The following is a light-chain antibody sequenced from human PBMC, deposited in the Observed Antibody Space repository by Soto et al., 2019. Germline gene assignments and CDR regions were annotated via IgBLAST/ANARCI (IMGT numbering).Light chain of an antibody. CDR1: QSISSY. CDR3: QQSYSILWT. Sequence: DIQMTQSPSSLSASVGDRVTITCRASQSISSYLNWYQQKPGKAPKLLIYAASSLQSGVPSRFSGSGSGTDFTLTISSLQPADFATYYCQQSYSILWTFGQGTKVEIK. J-gene: IGKJ1*01. CDR2: AAS. V-gene: IGKV1-39*01.